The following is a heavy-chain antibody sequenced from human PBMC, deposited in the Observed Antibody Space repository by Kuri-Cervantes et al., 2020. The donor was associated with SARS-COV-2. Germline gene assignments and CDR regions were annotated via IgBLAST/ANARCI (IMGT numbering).Heavy chain of an antibody. CDR3: ARIYYDSSGYEYFQH. J-gene: IGHJ1*01. Sequence: ASVKVSCKASGYTFTSYGISWVRQAPGQGLEWMGWISAYNGNTNYAQKLQGRVTMTTDTSTSTAYMELSRLRSDDTAVYYCARIYYDSSGYEYFQHWGQGTLVTVSS. D-gene: IGHD3-22*01. V-gene: IGHV1-18*01. CDR1: GYTFTSYG. CDR2: ISAYNGNT.